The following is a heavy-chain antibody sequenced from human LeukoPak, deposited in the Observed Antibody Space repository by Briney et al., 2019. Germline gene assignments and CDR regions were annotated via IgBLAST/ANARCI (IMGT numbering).Heavy chain of an antibody. CDR1: GYTFTSCD. CDR2: MNPNSGNT. J-gene: IGHJ3*02. D-gene: IGHD6-25*01. V-gene: IGHV1-8*01. CDR3: ARGNSGNGAFDI. Sequence: GASVNVSCKASGYTFTSCDINWVRQATGQGLEWMGWMNPNSGNTGYAQKFQGRVTMTRNASISTAYMELSSLRSEDTAVYYCARGNSGNGAFDIWGQGTMVTVSS.